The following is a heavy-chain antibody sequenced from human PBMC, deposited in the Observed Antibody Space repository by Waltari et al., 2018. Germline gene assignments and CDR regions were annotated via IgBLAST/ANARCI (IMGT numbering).Heavy chain of an antibody. D-gene: IGHD7-27*01. CDR3: AKRNWGLGAFDI. CDR2: ISGSGGST. J-gene: IGHJ3*02. Sequence: EVQLLESGGGLVQPGGSLRLSCAASGFTFSSYAMSWVRQAPGKGLEWVSAISGSGGSTYYADTVKGRFTISRDNSKNTLYLQMNSLRAEDTAVYYCAKRNWGLGAFDIWGQGTMVTVSS. V-gene: IGHV3-23*01. CDR1: GFTFSSYA.